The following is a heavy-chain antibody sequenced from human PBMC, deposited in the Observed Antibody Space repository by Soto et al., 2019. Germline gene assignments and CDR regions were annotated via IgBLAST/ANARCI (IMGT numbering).Heavy chain of an antibody. CDR3: ASSLGVRGVRFDYFDY. V-gene: IGHV4-59*01. J-gene: IGHJ4*02. Sequence: SVKGLEWIGYIYYSGSTNYNPSLKSRVTISVDTSKNQFSLKLSSVTAADTAVYYCASSLGVRGVRFDYFDYWGQGTLVTVSS. D-gene: IGHD3-10*01. CDR2: IYYSGST.